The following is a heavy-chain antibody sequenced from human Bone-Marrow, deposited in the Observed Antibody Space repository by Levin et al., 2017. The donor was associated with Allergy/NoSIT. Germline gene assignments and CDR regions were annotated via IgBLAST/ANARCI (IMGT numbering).Heavy chain of an antibody. CDR3: ARDLGDCSSTSCYMTDAFDI. CDR1: GGSISSGGYY. J-gene: IGHJ3*02. D-gene: IGHD2-2*02. V-gene: IGHV4-31*03. Sequence: SQTLSLTCTVSGGSISSGGYYWSWIRQHPGKGLEWIGYIYYSGSTYYNPSLKSRVTISVDTSKNQFSLKLSSVTAADTAVYYCARDLGDCSSTSCYMTDAFDIWGQGTMVTVSS. CDR2: IYYSGST.